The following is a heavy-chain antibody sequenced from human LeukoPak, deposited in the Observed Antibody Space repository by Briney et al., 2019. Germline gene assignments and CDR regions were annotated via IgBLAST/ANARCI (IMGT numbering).Heavy chain of an antibody. V-gene: IGHV4-59*08. D-gene: IGHD4-17*01. Sequence: SETLSLTCTVSGGSISNYYWSWIRQPPGKGLEWIAYLYYTGSTNSNPSLKSRVTISVDMSKNQFSLKLSSVTAADTAVYYCARRGTVRGVDPDFDYWGQGTLVTVSS. CDR1: GGSISNYY. CDR2: LYYTGST. CDR3: ARRGTVRGVDPDFDY. J-gene: IGHJ4*02.